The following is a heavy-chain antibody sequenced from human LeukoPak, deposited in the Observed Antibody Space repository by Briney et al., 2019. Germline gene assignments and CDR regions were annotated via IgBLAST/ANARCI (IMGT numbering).Heavy chain of an antibody. CDR3: ATDQRYAFDY. D-gene: IGHD3-9*01. Sequence: GGSLRLSCAPSGFSFTDYRMNWVRQAPGKGLEWISNIRTTAEGAKYAYYADSVKGRVTISRDDGKNTLYLHMNSLRDDDTAVYYCATDQRYAFDYWGQGSLVTVSS. V-gene: IGHV3-48*02. CDR1: GFSFTDYR. J-gene: IGHJ4*02. CDR2: IRTTAEGAKYA.